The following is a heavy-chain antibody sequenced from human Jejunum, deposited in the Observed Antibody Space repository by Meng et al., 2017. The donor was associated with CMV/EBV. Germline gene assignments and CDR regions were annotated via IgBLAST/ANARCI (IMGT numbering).Heavy chain of an antibody. V-gene: IGHV3-74*01. CDR1: GFTFTFYW. J-gene: IGHJ4*02. D-gene: IGHD6-6*01. CDR3: ATSPYRSSSVFDY. CDR2: INNDGSRI. Sequence: CAASGFTFTFYWIHWVRQAPGKGLVWVSCINNDGSRINYADSVKGRFTISKDNAKNTVFLHMNSLRAEDTAVYYCATSPYRSSSVFDYWGPGTLVTVSS.